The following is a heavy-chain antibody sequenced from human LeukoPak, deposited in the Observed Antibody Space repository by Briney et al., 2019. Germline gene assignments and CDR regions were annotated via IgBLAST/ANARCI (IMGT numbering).Heavy chain of an antibody. V-gene: IGHV3-23*01. Sequence: GGSLRLSCAASGFTFSSYAMSWVRQAPGKGLEWVSAISGSGGSTYYADSVKGRFTISRDNAKNSLYLQMNSLRAEDTAVYYCARSHYYDSSGYYPYWGQGTLVTVSS. CDR3: ARSHYYDSSGYYPY. D-gene: IGHD3-22*01. CDR2: ISGSGGST. CDR1: GFTFSSYA. J-gene: IGHJ4*02.